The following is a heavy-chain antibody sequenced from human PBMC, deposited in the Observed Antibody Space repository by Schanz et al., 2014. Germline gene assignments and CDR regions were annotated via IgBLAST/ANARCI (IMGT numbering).Heavy chain of an antibody. Sequence: DVHLLESGGGLVQPGGSLRLSCAASGFTFSGNAMHWVRQAPGKGLEWVSYVSRSTPDIYYADSVKGRFTMSRDNAKNSVFLQMNSLRAEDTAVYYCVRDSFFAFDYWGQGTLVTVSS. CDR3: VRDSFFAFDY. V-gene: IGHV3-48*01. CDR2: VSRSTPDI. D-gene: IGHD3-3*01. CDR1: GFTFSGNA. J-gene: IGHJ4*02.